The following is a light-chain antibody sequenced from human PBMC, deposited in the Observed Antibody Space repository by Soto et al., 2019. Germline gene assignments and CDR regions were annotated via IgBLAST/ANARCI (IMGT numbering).Light chain of an antibody. J-gene: IGKJ5*01. V-gene: IGKV3D-15*01. CDR2: GAS. CDR1: QSVSSN. CDR3: QQYNNWPHIT. Sequence: EIVMTQSPATLSVSPGXXXXXXXXASQSVSSNLAWYQQKPGQAPRLLIYGASTRAXXIPARFSGSGSGTEFTLTISSLQSEDFEVYYCQQYNNWPHITFGQGTRLEL.